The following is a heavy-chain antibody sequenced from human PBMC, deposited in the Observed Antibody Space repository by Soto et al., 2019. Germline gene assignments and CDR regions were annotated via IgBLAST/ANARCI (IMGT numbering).Heavy chain of an antibody. CDR1: GFTFSSYS. J-gene: IGHJ3*02. CDR2: ISSSSSYI. CDR3: ARGDCSGGSCYPVNDAFDI. V-gene: IGHV3-21*01. D-gene: IGHD2-15*01. Sequence: GGSLRLSCAASGFTFSSYSMNWVRQAPGKGLEWVSSISSSSSYIYYADSVKGRFTISRDNAKNSLYLQMNSLRAEDTAVYYCARGDCSGGSCYPVNDAFDIWGQGTMVTVSS.